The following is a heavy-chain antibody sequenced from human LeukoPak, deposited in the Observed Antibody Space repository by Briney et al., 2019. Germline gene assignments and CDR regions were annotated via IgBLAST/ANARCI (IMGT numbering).Heavy chain of an antibody. Sequence: SETLSLTCTVSGGSISSYYWSWIRQPPGKGLEWIGYIYYSGSTTYNPSLKSRVTISVDTSKNQFSLKLSSGTAADTAVYYCARFIWSRYYMAFDIWGQGTMVTVSS. D-gene: IGHD3-3*01. CDR1: GGSISSYY. CDR2: IYYSGST. J-gene: IGHJ3*02. CDR3: ARFIWSRYYMAFDI. V-gene: IGHV4-59*01.